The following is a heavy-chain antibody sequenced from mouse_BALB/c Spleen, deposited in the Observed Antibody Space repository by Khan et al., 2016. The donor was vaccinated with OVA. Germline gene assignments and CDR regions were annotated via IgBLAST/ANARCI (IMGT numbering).Heavy chain of an antibody. J-gene: IGHJ2*01. CDR1: GYSITSGYG. V-gene: IGHV3-2*02. D-gene: IGHD1-2*01. Sequence: VQLKESGPGLVKPSQSLSLTCTVTGYSITSGYGWNWIRQFPGNKLEWMGYISYSGSTNYNPSLNSRISITRDTSKNQFFLHLNSVTTEDTATYYCARTARIKYWGQGTTLTVSS. CDR3: ARTARIKY. CDR2: ISYSGST.